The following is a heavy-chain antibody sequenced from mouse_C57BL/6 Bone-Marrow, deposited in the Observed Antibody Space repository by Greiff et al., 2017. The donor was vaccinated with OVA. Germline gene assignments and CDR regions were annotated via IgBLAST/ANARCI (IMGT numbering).Heavy chain of an antibody. V-gene: IGHV8-5*01. CDR1: GFSLSTSNMG. J-gene: IGHJ1*03. D-gene: IGHD2-4*01. CDR2: IWWNDDK. Sequence: VKLMESGPGILQPSQTLSLTCSFSGFSLSTSNMGIGWIRQPSGKGLEWLAHIWWNDDKYYNPSLKSRLTISKDTSNNQVFLKITSVDTADTATYYCAQINYDGEGWYFDVWGTGTTVTVSS. CDR3: AQINYDGEGWYFDV.